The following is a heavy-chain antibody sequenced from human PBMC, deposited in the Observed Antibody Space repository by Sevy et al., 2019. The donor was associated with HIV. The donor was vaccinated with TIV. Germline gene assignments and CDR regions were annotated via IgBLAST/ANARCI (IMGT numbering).Heavy chain of an antibody. CDR2: TRNKADSYTK. J-gene: IGHJ4*02. V-gene: IGHV3-72*01. D-gene: IGHD6-13*01. CDR1: GFTFSDHY. CDR3: ATHAGIAAAGRVFDY. Sequence: GGSLRLSCAASGFTFSDHYMEWVRQAPGKGLEWVGRTRNKADSYTKEYAASVKGRFTISRDDSKNSLYLQMNSLKTEDTAVYYCATHAGIAAAGRVFDYWGQGSLVTVSS.